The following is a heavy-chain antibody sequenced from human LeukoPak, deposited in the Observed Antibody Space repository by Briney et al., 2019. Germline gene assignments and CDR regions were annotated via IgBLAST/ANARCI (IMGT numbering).Heavy chain of an antibody. V-gene: IGHV4-39*07. J-gene: IGHJ6*03. D-gene: IGHD3-10*01. Sequence: PSETLSLTCTVSGGSISSSSYYWGWIRQPPGKGLEWIGRIYYSGSTYYNPSLKSRVTISVDTSKNQFSLKLSSVTAADTAVYYCARVGGLLWFGDVYYYMDVWGKGTTVTISS. CDR3: ARVGGLLWFGDVYYYMDV. CDR1: GGSISSSSYY. CDR2: IYYSGST.